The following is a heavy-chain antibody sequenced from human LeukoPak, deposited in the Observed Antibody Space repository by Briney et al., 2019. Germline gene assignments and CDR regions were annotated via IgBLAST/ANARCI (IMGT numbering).Heavy chain of an antibody. D-gene: IGHD6-6*01. CDR1: GGTFSSYA. CDR3: ARAEYSSTVDFDY. V-gene: IGHV1-69*05. Sequence: ASVKVSCKASGGTFSSYAISWVRQAPGQGLEWMGGIIPIFGTANYAQKFQGRVTMTRDMSTSTVYMELSSLRSEDTAVYYCARAEYSSTVDFDYWGQGTPVTVSS. J-gene: IGHJ4*02. CDR2: IIPIFGTA.